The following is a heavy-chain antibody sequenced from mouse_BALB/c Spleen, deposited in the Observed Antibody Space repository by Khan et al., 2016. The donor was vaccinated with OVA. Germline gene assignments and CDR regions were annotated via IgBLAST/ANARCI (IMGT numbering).Heavy chain of an antibody. CDR2: ISYSGST. V-gene: IGHV3-2*02. CDR3: ARTARIKY. CDR1: GYSIPSGYG. Sequence: EVQLQESGPGLVKPSQSLSLTCTVTGYSIPSGYGWNWIRQFPGNKLEWMGYISYSGSTNYNPSLKSRIPITRDTSKNQFFLQLNSVTTEDTATYYCARTARIKYWGQGTTLTVSS. D-gene: IGHD1-2*01. J-gene: IGHJ2*01.